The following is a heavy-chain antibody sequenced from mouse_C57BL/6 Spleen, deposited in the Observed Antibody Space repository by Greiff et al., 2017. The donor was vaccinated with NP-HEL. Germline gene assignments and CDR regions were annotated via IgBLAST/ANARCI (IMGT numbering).Heavy chain of an antibody. V-gene: IGHV1-52*01. CDR3: ARYDYDGYFFAY. CDR1: GYIFTSYW. J-gene: IGHJ3*01. D-gene: IGHD2-3*01. Sequence: VQLQQPGAELVRPGSSVKLSCKASGYIFTSYWLHWVKQRSIQRLVWIGNIDPSDSETPFYQKFKEKATLTVDNSSSTAYMQLSSLTSEDSAVYYSARYDYDGYFFAYWGQGTLVTVSA. CDR2: IDPSDSET.